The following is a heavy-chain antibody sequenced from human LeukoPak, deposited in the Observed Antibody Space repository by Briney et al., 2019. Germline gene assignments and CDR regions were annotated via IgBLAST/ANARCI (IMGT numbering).Heavy chain of an antibody. CDR2: IYPDGRI. CDR3: TREGYDRSGYFLDF. D-gene: IGHD3-22*01. CDR1: SGSMTDSC. J-gene: IGHJ4*02. V-gene: IGHV4-59*12. Sequence: PSETLSLTCSVSSGSMTDSCWSWFRQAPGKGFEWLGFIYPDGRIEYSPSLRSRVTFSVATSKLEATVRLSSVTASNTAVYYCTREGYDRSGYFLDFWGQGTLVTVFS.